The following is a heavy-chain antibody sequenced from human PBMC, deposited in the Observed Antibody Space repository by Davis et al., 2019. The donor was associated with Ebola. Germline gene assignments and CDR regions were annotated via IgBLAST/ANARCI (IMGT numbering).Heavy chain of an antibody. D-gene: IGHD5-18*01. CDR1: GGSFSGYY. CDR3: ARGRRYSYGPPRY. Sequence: SETLSLTCAVYGGSFSGYYWSWIRQPPGKGLEWIGEINHSGITNYNPSLKSRVTISVDTSKNQFSLKLSSVTAADTAVYYCARGRRYSYGPPRYWGQGTLVTVSS. J-gene: IGHJ4*02. V-gene: IGHV4-34*01. CDR2: INHSGIT.